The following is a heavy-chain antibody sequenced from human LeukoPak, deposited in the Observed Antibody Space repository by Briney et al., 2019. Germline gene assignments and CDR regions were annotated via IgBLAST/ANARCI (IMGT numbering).Heavy chain of an antibody. J-gene: IGHJ6*03. CDR2: IYYSGST. CDR3: ASGHDYGGNTYYYYMDV. Sequence: KPSETLSLTCTVSGGSISSYYWSWIRQPPGKGLEWIGYIYYSGSTNYNPSLKSRVTISVDTSKNQFSLKLSSVTAADTAVYYCASGHDYGGNTYYYYMDVWGKGTTVTVSS. CDR1: GGSISSYY. D-gene: IGHD4-23*01. V-gene: IGHV4-59*12.